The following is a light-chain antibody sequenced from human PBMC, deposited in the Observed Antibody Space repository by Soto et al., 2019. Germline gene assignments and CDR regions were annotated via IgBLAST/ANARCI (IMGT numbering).Light chain of an antibody. CDR3: SSYTSSSTLYV. Sequence: QSALTQPASVSGSPGQSITISCTGTSSDIGNYDYVSWYQQHPGKAPKLIIYEVNNRPLGVSNRFSGSKSGNAASLTISGLQAEDEADYYCSSYTSSSTLYVFGTGTKVTVL. J-gene: IGLJ1*01. CDR1: SSDIGNYDY. CDR2: EVN. V-gene: IGLV2-14*01.